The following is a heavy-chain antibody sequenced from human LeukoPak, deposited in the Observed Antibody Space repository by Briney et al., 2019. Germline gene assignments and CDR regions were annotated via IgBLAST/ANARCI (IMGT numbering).Heavy chain of an antibody. Sequence: SETLSLTCTVSGGSIRSYYWRWIRQPPGKGLEWIGYIYYSGSTNYNPSLKSRVTISVDTSKNQIYLKLSSVTAADTAVYYCARDRRSGEDSNFWGQGTLVTVSS. D-gene: IGHD2-15*01. V-gene: IGHV4-59*01. J-gene: IGHJ4*02. CDR2: IYYSGST. CDR1: GGSIRSYY. CDR3: ARDRRSGEDSNF.